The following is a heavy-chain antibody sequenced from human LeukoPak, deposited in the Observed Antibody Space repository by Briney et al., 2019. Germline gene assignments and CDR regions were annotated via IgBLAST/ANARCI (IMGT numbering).Heavy chain of an antibody. J-gene: IGHJ4*02. V-gene: IGHV4-34*01. CDR1: GGSFSGYY. Sequence: KPSETLSLTCAVYGGSFSGYYWSWVRQSPAKGLEWIGEINHSGITNYNPSLKSRVALSVDTSKNQFSLKVRPVTAADTALYFCARQFGEPAAILDSWGQGTLVTVSS. CDR2: INHSGIT. CDR3: ARQFGEPAAILDS. D-gene: IGHD2-2*01.